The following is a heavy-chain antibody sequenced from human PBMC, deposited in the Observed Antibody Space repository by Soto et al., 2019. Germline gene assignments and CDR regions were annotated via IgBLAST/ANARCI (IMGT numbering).Heavy chain of an antibody. V-gene: IGHV2-5*02. J-gene: IGHJ5*02. CDR2: IYWDDDK. Sequence: VSGPTLVNTTQTLXLTCTFSGFSLSTRGVGVGWIRQPPGKALVWLALIYWDDDKRYSPSLKSRLTIPKDTSKNQVVLTMTNMDPVDTATYYCPHSSGFLEWLPPRWFDPWGQGTLVTVS. D-gene: IGHD3-3*01. CDR3: PHSSGFLEWLPPRWFDP. CDR1: GFSLSTRGVG.